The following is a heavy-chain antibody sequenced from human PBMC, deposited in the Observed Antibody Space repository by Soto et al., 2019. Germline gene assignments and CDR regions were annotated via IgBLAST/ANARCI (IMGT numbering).Heavy chain of an antibody. CDR3: ATGVRYNSSWYTGNWFDP. Sequence: GESLKISCAASGFTFDDYAMHWVRQAPGKGLERVSLISGDGGTTYYTDSVKGCFTISRYNSKNSLYLQMNSLRTEDTALYYCATGVRYNSSWYTGNWFDPWGQGTLVTVSS. CDR2: ISGDGGTT. D-gene: IGHD6-13*01. J-gene: IGHJ5*02. CDR1: GFTFDDYA. V-gene: IGHV3-43*02.